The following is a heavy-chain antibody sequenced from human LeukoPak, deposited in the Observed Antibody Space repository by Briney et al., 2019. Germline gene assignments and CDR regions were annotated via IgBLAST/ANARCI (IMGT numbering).Heavy chain of an antibody. J-gene: IGHJ6*02. Sequence: KPSETLSLTCTVSGGSISSYYWSWIRQPPGKGLEWIGYIYYSGSTNYNPSLKSRVTISVDTSKNQFSLKLSSVTAADTAVYYCARDRGIGRGYYYYGMDVWGQGTTVTASS. CDR2: IYYSGST. V-gene: IGHV4-59*12. D-gene: IGHD6-13*01. CDR1: GGSISSYY. CDR3: ARDRGIGRGYYYYGMDV.